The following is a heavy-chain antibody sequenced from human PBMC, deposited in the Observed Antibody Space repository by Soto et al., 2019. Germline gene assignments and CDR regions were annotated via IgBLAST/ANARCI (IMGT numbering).Heavy chain of an antibody. CDR2: INPNSGGT. V-gene: IGHV1-2*02. D-gene: IGHD4-17*01. Sequence: QVQLVQSGAEVKKPGASVKVSCKASGYTFTGYYMHWVRQAPGQGLEWMGWINPNSGGTNYAQKFQGRVTMTRDTSISTAYMEMSRLRSDDTAVYYCARGGYGDYGLAAFDIWGQGTMVTVSS. J-gene: IGHJ3*02. CDR3: ARGGYGDYGLAAFDI. CDR1: GYTFTGYY.